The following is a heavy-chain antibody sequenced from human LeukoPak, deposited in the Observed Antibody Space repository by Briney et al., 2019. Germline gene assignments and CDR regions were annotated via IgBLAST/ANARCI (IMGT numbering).Heavy chain of an antibody. CDR1: GGSISSSSYY. CDR2: IYYSGTT. Sequence: NPSETLSLTCTVSGGSISSSSYYWGWIRQPPGKGLEWIGSIYYSGTTYYNPSLKSRVTISVDTSKNQFSLKLSSVTAADTAVYYCVSGDHFDYWGQGTLVTVSS. D-gene: IGHD4-17*01. CDR3: VSGDHFDY. J-gene: IGHJ4*02. V-gene: IGHV4-39*07.